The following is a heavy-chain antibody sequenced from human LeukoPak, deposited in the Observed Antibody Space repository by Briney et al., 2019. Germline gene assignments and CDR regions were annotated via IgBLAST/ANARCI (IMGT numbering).Heavy chain of an antibody. J-gene: IGHJ4*02. CDR1: GFTFSSYS. D-gene: IGHD3-16*01. CDR3: IRDLFDDYSLDY. V-gene: IGHV3-21*01. Sequence: GGSLRLSCAASGFTFSSYSMNWVRQAPGKGLEWVYSINSDSSLMFYAESVKGRFTISRDNARNSLYLQMNSLRAEDTAVYYCIRDLFDDYSLDYWGQGALVTVSS. CDR2: INSDSSLM.